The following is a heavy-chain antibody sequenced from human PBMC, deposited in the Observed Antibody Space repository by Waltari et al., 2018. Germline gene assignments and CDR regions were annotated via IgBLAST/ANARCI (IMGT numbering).Heavy chain of an antibody. D-gene: IGHD3-22*01. CDR3: ARVSITAYYDSSGFPRSYDY. CDR1: GFTFSSYS. CDR2: ISSSSSTR. Sequence: EVQLVESGGGLVQPGGSLRLSCAASGFTFSSYSMNWVRQAPGKGLAWVSYISSSSSTRDYADSVKGRLTISRDNAKNSLYLQMNSLRAEDTAVYYCARVSITAYYDSSGFPRSYDYWGQGTLVTVSS. V-gene: IGHV3-48*04. J-gene: IGHJ4*02.